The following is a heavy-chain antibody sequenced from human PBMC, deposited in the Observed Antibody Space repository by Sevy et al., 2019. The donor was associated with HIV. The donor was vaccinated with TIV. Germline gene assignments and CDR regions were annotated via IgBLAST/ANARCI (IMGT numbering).Heavy chain of an antibody. Sequence: GSLRLSCAASGFTFSSYWMHWVRQAPGKGLVWVSRINSDGSSTSYADSVKGRFTISRDNAKNTLYLQMNSLRAEDTAVYYCARDKGADYDFWSGYSFNNWFDPWGQGTLVTVSS. CDR1: GFTFSSYW. CDR3: ARDKGADYDFWSGYSFNNWFDP. J-gene: IGHJ5*02. CDR2: INSDGSST. D-gene: IGHD3-3*01. V-gene: IGHV3-74*01.